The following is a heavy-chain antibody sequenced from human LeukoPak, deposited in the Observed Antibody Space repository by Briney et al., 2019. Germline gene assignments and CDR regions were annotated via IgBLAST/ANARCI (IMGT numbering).Heavy chain of an antibody. Sequence: ATVKVSCKASVYTFTGYYMPWVRQAPRQRLGWMGWINPNSGGTNYAQKFQGRVTMTRDTSISTAYMELSRLRSDDRAVYYCAKAEGYCSGGSCYPRLRKGAFDIWGQGTMVTVSS. J-gene: IGHJ3*02. CDR2: INPNSGGT. CDR1: VYTFTGYY. V-gene: IGHV1-2*02. D-gene: IGHD2-15*01. CDR3: AKAEGYCSGGSCYPRLRKGAFDI.